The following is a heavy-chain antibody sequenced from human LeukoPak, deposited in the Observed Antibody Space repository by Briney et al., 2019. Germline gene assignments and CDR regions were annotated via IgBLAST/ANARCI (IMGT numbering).Heavy chain of an antibody. CDR3: AIAGDSSTSCQSCFGY. Sequence: GESLKISCRGSGYRFTSSCSGWVGQMPGKGLEGLGIFSPGNSDTCYNPSLQGQVTISADTSITSAYLQCSSLKASDAAKYYCAIAGDSSTSCQSCFGYWGQGTLVTVSS. CDR1: GYRFTSSC. CDR2: FSPGNSDT. J-gene: IGHJ4*02. V-gene: IGHV5-51*01. D-gene: IGHD2-2*01.